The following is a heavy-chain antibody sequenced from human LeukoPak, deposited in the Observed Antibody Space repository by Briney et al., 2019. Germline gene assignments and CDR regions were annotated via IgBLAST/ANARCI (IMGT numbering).Heavy chain of an antibody. J-gene: IGHJ5*02. D-gene: IGHD6-13*01. Sequence: ASVKVSCKASGYDFTGYYLHWVRLAPGQGLEWMGWLNPYTGDTDYSQRFRGRVTLTRDTSVSTAYMELRSLRSADTAVYYCARVPTTSSWPHENWFDPWGQGTLLTIS. CDR1: GYDFTGYY. CDR3: ARVPTTSSWPHENWFDP. CDR2: LNPYTGDT. V-gene: IGHV1-2*02.